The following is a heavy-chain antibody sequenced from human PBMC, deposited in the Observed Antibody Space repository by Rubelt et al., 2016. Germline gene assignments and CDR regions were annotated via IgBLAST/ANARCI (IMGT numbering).Heavy chain of an antibody. CDR3: ARALQHGSFYFDY. CDR1: GFTFSSYA. CDR2: ISGSGGST. Sequence: EVQLVESGGGLVQPGGSLRLSCGASGFTFSSYAMSWVRQAPGKGLAWVTSISGSGGSTYYPGSGKGRFTISRDNSKNTLAMQMNSLRAEETAVYYCARALQHGSFYFDYWGQGILVTVSS. J-gene: IGHJ4*02. V-gene: IGHV3-23*04. D-gene: IGHD3-16*02.